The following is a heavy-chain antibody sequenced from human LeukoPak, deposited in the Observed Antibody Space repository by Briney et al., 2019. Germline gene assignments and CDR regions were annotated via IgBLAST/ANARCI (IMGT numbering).Heavy chain of an antibody. D-gene: IGHD6-19*01. Sequence: GASVKVSCKASGYTFINFFMHWVRQAPGQGLVWMGWINPNSGGTNLAQKFQGRVTMTRDTSISTAYMELSSLRSDDTAVYFCARGTEGGSGWDLTYWGQGTLVTVSS. CDR1: GYTFINFF. CDR3: ARGTEGGSGWDLTY. V-gene: IGHV1-2*02. J-gene: IGHJ4*02. CDR2: INPNSGGT.